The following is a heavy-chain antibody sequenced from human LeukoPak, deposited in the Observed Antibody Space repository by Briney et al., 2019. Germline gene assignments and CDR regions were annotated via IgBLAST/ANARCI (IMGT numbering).Heavy chain of an antibody. CDR1: GGSISSHY. CDR3: ARRHGAYYYYGMDV. V-gene: IGHV4-59*08. D-gene: IGHD3-10*01. Sequence: PSETLSLTCTVSGGSISSHYWSWIRQSPGKGLEWIGYIYYSGSTNYNPSLKGRVTISVDTSKNQFSLKLSSVTAADTAVYYCARRHGAYYYYGMDVWGQGTTVTVSS. J-gene: IGHJ6*02. CDR2: IYYSGST.